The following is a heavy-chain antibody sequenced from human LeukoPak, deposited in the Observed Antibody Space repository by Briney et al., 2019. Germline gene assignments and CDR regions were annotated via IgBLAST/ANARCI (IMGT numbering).Heavy chain of an antibody. CDR2: INPNSGGT. D-gene: IGHD3-22*01. CDR1: GYTFTGYY. V-gene: IGHV1-2*02. Sequence: GASVKVSCKASGYTFTGYYMHWVRQAPGQGLEWMGWINPNSGGTNYAQKFQGRVTMTRDTSISTAYMELSRLRSDDTAVYYCARAPIRITMIEEDYYYMDVWGKGTTVTVSS. J-gene: IGHJ6*03. CDR3: ARAPIRITMIEEDYYYMDV.